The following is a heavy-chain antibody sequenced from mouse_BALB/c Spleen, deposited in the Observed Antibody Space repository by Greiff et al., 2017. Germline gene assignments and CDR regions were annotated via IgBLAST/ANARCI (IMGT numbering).Heavy chain of an antibody. CDR2: IWSGGST. J-gene: IGHJ3*01. V-gene: IGHV2-2*02. Sequence: VMLVESGPGLVQPSQSLSITCTVSGFSLTSYGVHWVRQSPGKGLEWLGVIWSGGSTDYNAAFISRLSISKDNSKSQVFFKMNSLQANDTAIYYCARNRAYGYFAYWGQGTLVTVSA. CDR3: ARNRAYGYFAY. CDR1: GFSLTSYG. D-gene: IGHD1-2*01.